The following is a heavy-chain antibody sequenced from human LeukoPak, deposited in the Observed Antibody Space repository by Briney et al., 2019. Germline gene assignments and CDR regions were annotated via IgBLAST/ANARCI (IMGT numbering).Heavy chain of an antibody. V-gene: IGHV3-48*02. CDR2: ISYSSSAI. D-gene: IGHD3-22*01. CDR1: GFTFSTYS. J-gene: IGHJ4*02. CDR3: ARDSYGSSGYYYVSDY. Sequence: TGGSLRLSCAASGFTFSTYSMNWVRQAPGKGLEWVSYISYSSSAIYYADSVKGRFTISRDNAKNSLYLRMNSLRDEDTAVYCCARDSYGSSGYYYVSDYWGQGTLVTVSS.